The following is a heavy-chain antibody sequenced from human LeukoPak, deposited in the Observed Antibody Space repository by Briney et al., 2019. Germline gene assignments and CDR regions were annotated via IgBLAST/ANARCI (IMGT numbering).Heavy chain of an antibody. V-gene: IGHV4-34*01. Sequence: SETLSLTCAVYGGSFSGYYWSWIRQPPGKGLEWIGEINHSGSTNYNPSLKSRVTISVGTSKNQFSLKLSSVTAADTAVYYCASRGYCSSTSCSEHPNWFDPWGQGTLVTVSS. CDR2: INHSGST. D-gene: IGHD2-2*01. CDR3: ASRGYCSSTSCSEHPNWFDP. CDR1: GGSFSGYY. J-gene: IGHJ5*02.